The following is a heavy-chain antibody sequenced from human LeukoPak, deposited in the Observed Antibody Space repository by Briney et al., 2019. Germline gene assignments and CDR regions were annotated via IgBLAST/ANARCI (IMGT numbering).Heavy chain of an antibody. J-gene: IGHJ4*02. CDR2: VNTDESRT. CDR3: ARGASGSYYVDY. CDR1: GFTFSSYG. D-gene: IGHD1-26*01. Sequence: GRSLRLSCAASGFTFSSYGMHWVRQAPGKGLEWVSRVNTDESRTNYADSVKGRFTISRDNAKNTVYLQMNSLRAEDTAVYYCARGASGSYYVDYWGQGILVTVSS. V-gene: IGHV3-74*01.